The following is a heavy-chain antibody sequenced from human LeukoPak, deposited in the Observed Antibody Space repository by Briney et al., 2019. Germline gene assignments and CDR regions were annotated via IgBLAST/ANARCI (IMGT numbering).Heavy chain of an antibody. J-gene: IGHJ4*02. CDR3: ANGWSPDY. CDR1: GFTFTSYS. CDR2: ISGGGGST. Sequence: GGSLRLSCAASGFTFTSYSMNWVRQAPGKGLEWVSTISGGGGSTYYADSVKGRFTIFRDNSKNTLYLQMNSLGAEDTAVYHCANGWSPDYWGRGTLVTVSS. V-gene: IGHV3-23*01. D-gene: IGHD2-15*01.